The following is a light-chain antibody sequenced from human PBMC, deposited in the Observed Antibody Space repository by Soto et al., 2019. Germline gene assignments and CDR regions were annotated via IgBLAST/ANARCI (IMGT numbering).Light chain of an antibody. CDR3: QSYDSSLSGSV. Sequence: QSVLTQPPSASSTPGQTVTISCSGSTSNIGTFYVYWYQHLPGTAPKLLIYLGDQRASGVSDRFSGSQSGTSASLAITGLQAEDEADYYCQSYDSSLSGSVFGTGTKLTVL. V-gene: IGLV1-47*02. J-gene: IGLJ1*01. CDR1: TSNIGTFY. CDR2: LGD.